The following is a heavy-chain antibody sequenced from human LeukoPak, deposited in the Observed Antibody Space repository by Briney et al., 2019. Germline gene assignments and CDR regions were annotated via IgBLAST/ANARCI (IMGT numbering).Heavy chain of an antibody. CDR1: GYIFTNYW. D-gene: IGHD5-12*01. CDR3: ARRQYSGYDFDF. CDR2: IYPRDSDT. Sequence: GESLKISCTASGYIFTNYWIGWVRQMPGKVEEWMGIIYPRDSDTRYSPSFQGQVTVSADKSISTANLQWNTLEASDTAMYYCARRQYSGYDFDFWGQGTLVTVSS. V-gene: IGHV5-51*01. J-gene: IGHJ4*02.